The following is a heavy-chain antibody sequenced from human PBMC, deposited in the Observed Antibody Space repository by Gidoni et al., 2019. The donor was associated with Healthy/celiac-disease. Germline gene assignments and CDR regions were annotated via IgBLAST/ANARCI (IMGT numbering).Heavy chain of an antibody. V-gene: IGHV3-23*01. CDR2: ISGSGGST. Sequence: EVQLLESGGGLVQPGGSLRLSCAASGFTFSRYAMRWVRQAPGKGLEWVAAISGSGGSTYYADSVKGRFTIFRDNSKNTLYLQMNSLRAEDTAVYYCAKAGRGVAVADKTDYWGQGTLVTVSS. J-gene: IGHJ4*02. D-gene: IGHD6-19*01. CDR1: GFTFSRYA. CDR3: AKAGRGVAVADKTDY.